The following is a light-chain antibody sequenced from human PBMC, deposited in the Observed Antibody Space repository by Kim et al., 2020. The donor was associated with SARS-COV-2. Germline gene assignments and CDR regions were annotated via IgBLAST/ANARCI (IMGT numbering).Light chain of an antibody. CDR2: EDT. J-gene: IGLJ3*02. CDR3: QSADRSDTFWV. CDR1: ALPKQY. V-gene: IGLV3-25*03. Sequence: SYELTQPPSVSVSPGQTARITCSGDALPKQYAYWFQQKQGQAPVVVIYEDTERPSGIPERFSGSTSGTTVTLTISGVQAEDEADYYCQSADRSDTFWVYG.